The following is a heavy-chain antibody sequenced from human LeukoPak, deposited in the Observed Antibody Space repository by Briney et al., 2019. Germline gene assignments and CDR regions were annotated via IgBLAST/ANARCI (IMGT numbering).Heavy chain of an antibody. CDR2: INPNSGGT. Sequence: ASVKVSCKTSGYTFTGYYIHWVQQAPGQGLEWMGWINPNSGGTNYAQKFQGRVTMTRDTSISTAYMELSRLRSDDTAVYYCARVNLNEYYYGSGSYDLDYWGQGTLVTVSS. CDR1: GYTFTGYY. CDR3: ARVNLNEYYYGSGSYDLDY. D-gene: IGHD3-10*01. V-gene: IGHV1-2*02. J-gene: IGHJ4*02.